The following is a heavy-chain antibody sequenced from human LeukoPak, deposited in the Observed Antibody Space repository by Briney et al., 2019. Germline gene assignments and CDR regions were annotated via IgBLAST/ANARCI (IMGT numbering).Heavy chain of an antibody. CDR1: GGSISSYW. Sequence: PSETLSLTCTVSGGSISSYWWCWLRQPPGKGLEWIGNIYNSGGTNYNPSLKSRVAISIDTANNQFSLRLTSVTEADTAIYYCARAIGGGSYSSSLDFWGQGTLVTVSS. D-gene: IGHD1-26*01. CDR2: IYNSGGT. V-gene: IGHV4-59*01. CDR3: ARAIGGGSYSSSLDF. J-gene: IGHJ4*02.